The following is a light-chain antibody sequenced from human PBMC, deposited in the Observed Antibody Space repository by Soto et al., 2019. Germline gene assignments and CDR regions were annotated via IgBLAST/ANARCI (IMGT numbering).Light chain of an antibody. Sequence: QSALTQPRSVSGSPGQSVTISCTGTSSDVGSYDYVSWYQQHPGKAPTLMIFDVSQRPSGVPDRFSGSKSGNTASLTISGLLAEDEADYYCCSYAGAYAFVFGTGTKLTVL. CDR1: SSDVGSYDY. CDR2: DVS. J-gene: IGLJ1*01. V-gene: IGLV2-11*01. CDR3: CSYAGAYAFV.